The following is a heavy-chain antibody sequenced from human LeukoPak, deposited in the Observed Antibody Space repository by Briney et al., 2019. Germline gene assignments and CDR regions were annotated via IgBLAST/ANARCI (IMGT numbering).Heavy chain of an antibody. CDR2: IRSDGSVK. J-gene: IGHJ4*02. CDR1: GFTFSGYG. CDR3: AKDEAAAGVDFDY. D-gene: IGHD6-13*01. V-gene: IGHV3-30*02. Sequence: GGSLRLSCAASGFTFSGYGIHWVRQAPGKGLEWVSFIRSDGSVKYYADSVRGPFTISRDNSKNTLYLQMNSLRAEDTAVYFCAKDEAAAGVDFDYWGQGTVVTVYS.